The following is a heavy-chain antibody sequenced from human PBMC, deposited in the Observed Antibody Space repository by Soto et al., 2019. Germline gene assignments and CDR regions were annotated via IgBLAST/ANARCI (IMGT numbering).Heavy chain of an antibody. CDR3: ARLYGDY. V-gene: IGHV4-59*02. J-gene: IGHJ4*02. CDR1: GGSVSSYY. CDR2: IYYSGST. Sequence: QVQLQESGPGLVKPSETLSLTCTVSGGSVSSYYWSWIRQPPGKGLEWIGCIYYSGSTNYNPSLKSRVIISADTSKNQFSLRLSSVTAADTAVYYCARLYGDYWGPGTLVTVSS. D-gene: IGHD4-17*01.